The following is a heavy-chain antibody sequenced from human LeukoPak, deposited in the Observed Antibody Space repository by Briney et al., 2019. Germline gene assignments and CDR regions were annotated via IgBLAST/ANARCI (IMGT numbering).Heavy chain of an antibody. D-gene: IGHD2-15*01. J-gene: IGHJ4*02. V-gene: IGHV3-23*01. CDR3: ARQQRIRHCSEGVCTEGYYFDY. CDR1: GFAFNMFA. Sequence: GGSLRLSCAGTGFAFNMFAIDCVRQAPGKGLEWVSGLSRGGSTTNYADSVKGRFTISRDKSQNSVFLQLNSLRPEETAVYYCARQQRIRHCSEGVCTEGYYFDYWGQGTLVTVSS. CDR2: LSRGGSTT.